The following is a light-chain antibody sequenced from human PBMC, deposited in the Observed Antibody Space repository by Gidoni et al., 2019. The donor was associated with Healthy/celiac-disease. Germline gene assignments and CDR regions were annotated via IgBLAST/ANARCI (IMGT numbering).Light chain of an antibody. CDR1: QVVRTF. J-gene: IGKJ2*01. V-gene: IGKV1-39*01. Sequence: DIQMTQSPSSLSASVGDRVTIPCRASQVVRTFLNWYQQKPGKAPKLLIYAASSLQSGVPSRFSGSGSGTDFTLTISSLQPEDFATYYCQQTYSSPYIFAQGTNLEI. CDR3: QQTYSSPYI. CDR2: AAS.